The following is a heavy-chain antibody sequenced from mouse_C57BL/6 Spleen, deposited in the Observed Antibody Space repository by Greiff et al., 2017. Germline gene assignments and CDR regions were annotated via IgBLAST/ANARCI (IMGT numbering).Heavy chain of an antibody. D-gene: IGHD2-3*01. Sequence: EVKVVESGGGLVKPGGSLKLSCAASGFTFSDYGMHWVRQAPEKGLAWVAYISSGSSTIYYADTVKGRFTISRDNAKNTLFLQMTSLRSEDTAMYYCARGLLLVYYWGQGTTLTVSS. J-gene: IGHJ2*01. CDR1: GFTFSDYG. CDR2: ISSGSSTI. V-gene: IGHV5-17*01. CDR3: ARGLLLVYY.